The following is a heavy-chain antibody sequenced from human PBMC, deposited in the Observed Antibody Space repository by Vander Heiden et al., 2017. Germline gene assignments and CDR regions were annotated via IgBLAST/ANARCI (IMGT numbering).Heavy chain of an antibody. V-gene: IGHV1-2*02. J-gene: IGHJ4*02. CDR1: GYRFTGHY. CDR2: INRNSGGT. Sequence: QVQLVQSGSEVKKPGASVKVSCKASGYRFTGHYMHWVRQAPGQGLEWMGWINRNSGGTKYAQKFQGRVTMTRDPSISTAYMELSRLSSDDTAMYYCARGSIREDFWTAPDYGGQGTLVTGSS. D-gene: IGHD3-3*01. CDR3: ARGSIREDFWTAPDY.